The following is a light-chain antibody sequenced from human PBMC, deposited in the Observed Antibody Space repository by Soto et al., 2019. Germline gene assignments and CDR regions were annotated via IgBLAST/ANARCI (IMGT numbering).Light chain of an antibody. CDR1: QSVSVNS. CDR3: QQYGGSPFT. J-gene: IGKJ3*01. V-gene: IGKV3-20*01. CDR2: AAS. Sequence: EIVLTQSPGTLSLSPGERATLSCRASQSVSVNSLAWYQQKGVQAPRLLIYAASTRATGVPDRFSGTGSGTDFALTISRLETDDSAVYYCQQYGGSPFTFGAGTKVDIK.